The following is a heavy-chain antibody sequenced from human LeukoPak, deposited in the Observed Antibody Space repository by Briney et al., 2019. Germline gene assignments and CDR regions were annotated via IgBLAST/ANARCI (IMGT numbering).Heavy chain of an antibody. CDR2: IHSRGYT. V-gene: IGHV4-39*02. D-gene: IGHD5-18*01. CDR3: ARSQSGYNYGYHFDS. Sequence: SETLSLTCTVSGDSISTSELYWGCIRQPPGKGLEWVGSIHSRGYTSYNPSLKSRLIMSVDTSKNHFSLKLSSVTAADTALYYCARSQSGYNYGYHFDSWGQGTLVTVSS. J-gene: IGHJ4*02. CDR1: GDSISTSELY.